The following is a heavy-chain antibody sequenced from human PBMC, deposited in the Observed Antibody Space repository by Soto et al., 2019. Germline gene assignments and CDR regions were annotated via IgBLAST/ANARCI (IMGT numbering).Heavy chain of an antibody. V-gene: IGHV3-11*01. CDR1: GFTFSDYY. J-gene: IGHJ5*02. D-gene: IGHD6-19*01. CDR3: ERGDYSSGWYWFDP. Sequence: GGSLRLSCAASGFTFSDYYMAWIRQAPGKGLEWVSYITGNDNTIYYADSVKGRFTISRDNAKNSLSLQMNSLRAEDTAVYYCERGDYSSGWYWFDPWGQGTLVTVSS. CDR2: ITGNDNTI.